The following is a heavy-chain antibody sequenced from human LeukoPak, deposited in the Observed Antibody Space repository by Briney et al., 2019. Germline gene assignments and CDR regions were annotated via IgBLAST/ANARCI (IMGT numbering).Heavy chain of an antibody. V-gene: IGHV3-74*01. CDR2: INSDGSST. Sequence: PGGSLRLSCAASGFTFSSYWMHWVRQAPGKGLVWVSRINSDGSSTSYADSVKGRFTISRDNAKNTLYLQMNSLRAEDTAVFYCAREPPHCGGDCFSLLDNWGQGTLVTVSS. J-gene: IGHJ4*02. CDR3: AREPPHCGGDCFSLLDN. D-gene: IGHD2-21*02. CDR1: GFTFSSYW.